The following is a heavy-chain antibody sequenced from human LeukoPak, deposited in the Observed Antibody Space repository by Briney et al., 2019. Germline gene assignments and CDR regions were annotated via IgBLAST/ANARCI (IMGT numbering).Heavy chain of an antibody. V-gene: IGHV4-59*01. D-gene: IGHD5-24*01. Sequence: SETLSLTCTVYGGSFSGYYWSWIRLPPGKGLEWIGYIYYSGSTNYNPSLKSRVTISVDTSKNQFSLKLSSVTAADTAVYYCARGSDGYRTAFDIWGQGTMVTVSS. J-gene: IGHJ3*02. CDR1: GGSFSGYY. CDR3: ARGSDGYRTAFDI. CDR2: IYYSGST.